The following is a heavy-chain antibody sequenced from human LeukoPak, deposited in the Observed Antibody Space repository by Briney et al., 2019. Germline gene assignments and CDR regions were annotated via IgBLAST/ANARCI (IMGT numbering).Heavy chain of an antibody. J-gene: IGHJ1*01. V-gene: IGHV3-23*01. D-gene: IGHD2-21*02. CDR2: ISGSGGST. CDR1: GFTFSSYA. CDR3: AKPQGPHIVVVTAIPPEYFQH. Sequence: GGSLRLSCAASGFTFSSYAMSWVRQAPGKGLEWVSAISGSGGSTYYADSVKGRFTISRDNSKNTLCLQMNSLRAEDTAVYYCAKPQGPHIVVVTAIPPEYFQHWGQGTLVTVSS.